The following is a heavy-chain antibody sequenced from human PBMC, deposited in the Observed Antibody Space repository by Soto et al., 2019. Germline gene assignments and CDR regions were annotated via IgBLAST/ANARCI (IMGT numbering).Heavy chain of an antibody. CDR2: IYWDDDK. D-gene: IGHD3-9*01. V-gene: IGHV2-5*02. CDR1: GFSLRTSGLG. CDR3: AHVLGYFGYGMDV. Sequence: QITLQESGPPLVKPTQTLTLTCTFSGFSLRTSGLGVAWIRQPPGKALEWLALIYWDDDKRFSPSLRSRFTITRDVSKNQVVIRMTNMDPFDTATYYCAHVLGYFGYGMDVWGQGTTVSVSS. J-gene: IGHJ6*02.